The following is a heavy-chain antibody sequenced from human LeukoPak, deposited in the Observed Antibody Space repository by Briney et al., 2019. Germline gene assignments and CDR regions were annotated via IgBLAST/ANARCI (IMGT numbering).Heavy chain of an antibody. Sequence: PGGSLRLSCAASEFTFSDYYMSWIRQAPGKGLEWVSYISSSGSTIYYADSVKGRFTISRDNAKNSLYLQMNSLRAEDTAVYYCARRRTTVTTSLDYWGQGTLVTVSS. CDR3: ARRRTTVTTSLDY. J-gene: IGHJ4*02. D-gene: IGHD4-17*01. CDR2: ISSSGSTI. CDR1: EFTFSDYY. V-gene: IGHV3-11*04.